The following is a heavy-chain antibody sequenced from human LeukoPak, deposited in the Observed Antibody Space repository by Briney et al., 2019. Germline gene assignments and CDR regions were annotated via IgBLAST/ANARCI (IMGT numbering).Heavy chain of an antibody. J-gene: IGHJ4*02. CDR2: ISNNGGTT. V-gene: IGHV3-64D*06. Sequence: PGGSLRLSCSASGFTFSTYTMHWVRRAPGNGLEYVSGISNNGGTTYYADSVKGRFTTSRDNSKDTLYLQMSSLRAEDTAVYYCVKDPAKNYYGSGSYYNGGIDYWGQGTLVTVSS. CDR1: GFTFSTYT. D-gene: IGHD3-10*01. CDR3: VKDPAKNYYGSGSYYNGGIDY.